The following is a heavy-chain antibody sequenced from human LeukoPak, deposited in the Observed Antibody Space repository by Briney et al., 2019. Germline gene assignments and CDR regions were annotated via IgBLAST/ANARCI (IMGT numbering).Heavy chain of an antibody. V-gene: IGHV3-30*04. Sequence: GGSLRLSCAASGFTFSSHAMHWVRQAPGKGLEWVAVISYDGSNKYYADSVKGRFTISRDNSKNTLYLQMNSLRAEDTAVYYCARDPSDYYYYMDVWGKGTTVTVSS. CDR1: GFTFSSHA. CDR2: ISYDGSNK. CDR3: ARDPSDYYYYMDV. J-gene: IGHJ6*03.